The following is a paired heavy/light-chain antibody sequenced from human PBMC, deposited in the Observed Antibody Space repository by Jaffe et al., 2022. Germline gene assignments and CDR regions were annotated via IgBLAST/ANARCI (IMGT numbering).Light chain of an antibody. CDR2: EVS. Sequence: QSALTQPPSASGSPGQSVTISCTGTSSDVGGYNYVSWYQQHPGKAPKLMIYEVSKRPSGVPDRFSGSKSGNTASLTVSGLQAEDEADYYCSSYAGSNYFVFGTGTKVTVL. CDR1: SSDVGGYNY. V-gene: IGLV2-8*01. J-gene: IGLJ1*01. CDR3: SSYAGSNYFV.
Heavy chain of an antibody. CDR2: INPTGGST. Sequence: QVQLVQSGAEVKMPGASLKISCKTSGYTFISYYLHWVRQAPGQGLEWMGIINPTGGSTNYAQKFQGRVTMTRDTSTSTVYMELSSLRSEDTAVYYCARALSVAGHDYWGQGTLVTVSS. J-gene: IGHJ4*02. CDR1: GYTFISYY. D-gene: IGHD6-19*01. CDR3: ARALSVAGHDY. V-gene: IGHV1-46*03.